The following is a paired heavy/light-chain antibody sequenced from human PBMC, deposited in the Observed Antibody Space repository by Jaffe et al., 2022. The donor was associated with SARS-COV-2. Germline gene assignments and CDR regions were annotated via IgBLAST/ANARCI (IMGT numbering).Heavy chain of an antibody. J-gene: IGHJ5*02. Sequence: QLQLQESGPGLVKPSETLSLTCTVSGGSIGTNNYYWGWIRQPPGKGPEWIGTVYYDGSTYYNPSLKSRVTVSVDTSKSQFSLKFSSMTAADTAVYFCARSISTRPGYSNWFGPWGQGILVTVSS. CDR1: GGSIGTNNYY. D-gene: IGHD6-6*01. CDR3: ARSISTRPGYSNWFGP. V-gene: IGHV4-39*01. CDR2: VYYDGST.
Light chain of an antibody. Sequence: QSALTQPRSVSGSPGQSVTISCTGTSSDVGAYNYVSWYQQHPGKAPKLMIYDLNRRPSGVPDRFSGSKSGNTASLTISGLQAEDEADYYCCSYAGNYIFVIFGGGTKLTVL. CDR3: CSYAGNYIFVI. CDR2: DLN. V-gene: IGLV2-11*01. J-gene: IGLJ2*01. CDR1: SSDVGAYNY.